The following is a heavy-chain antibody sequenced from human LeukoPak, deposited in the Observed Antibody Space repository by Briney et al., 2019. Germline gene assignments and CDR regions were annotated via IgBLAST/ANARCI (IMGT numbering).Heavy chain of an antibody. CDR1: GYTFTGYY. J-gene: IGHJ4*02. CDR3: ARVPGPSSMVRGVPDY. Sequence: ASVKVSCKASGYTFTGYYMHWVRQAPGQGLEWMGWINPNSGGTNYAQKFQGRVTMTRDTSISTAYMELSRLRSDDTAVYYCARVPGPSSMVRGVPDYWGQGTLVTVPS. V-gene: IGHV1-2*02. CDR2: INPNSGGT. D-gene: IGHD3-10*01.